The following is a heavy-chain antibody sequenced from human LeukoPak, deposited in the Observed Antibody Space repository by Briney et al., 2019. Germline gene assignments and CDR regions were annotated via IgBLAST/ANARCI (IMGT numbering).Heavy chain of an antibody. V-gene: IGHV3-23*01. J-gene: IGHJ4*02. Sequence: QAGGSLRLSCVASGFTVYNFAMSWVRQAPGKGLEWVSLITGGGGSTDYADSVKGRFTISRDNSKNTLYLQMDSLRAEDTAVYYCARDRAWNYFDYWGQGTLVTVSS. D-gene: IGHD3-3*01. CDR3: ARDRAWNYFDY. CDR1: GFTVYNFA. CDR2: ITGGGGST.